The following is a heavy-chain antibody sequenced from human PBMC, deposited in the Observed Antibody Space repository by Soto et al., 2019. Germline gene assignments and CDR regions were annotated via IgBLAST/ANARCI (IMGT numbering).Heavy chain of an antibody. CDR1: GFTFSGFD. V-gene: IGHV3-13*01. CDR3: ARGQEVGAHFFDS. CDR2: IGTAGYT. Sequence: GGSLRLSCEASGFTFSGFDMHWVRQPTGKGLEWVSTIGTAGYTYYAVSVKGLFTISRDNAKYSLSLQMNSLRPVDTAVYFCARGQEVGAHFFDSCGQGTQVTVSS. D-gene: IGHD2-15*01. J-gene: IGHJ4*02.